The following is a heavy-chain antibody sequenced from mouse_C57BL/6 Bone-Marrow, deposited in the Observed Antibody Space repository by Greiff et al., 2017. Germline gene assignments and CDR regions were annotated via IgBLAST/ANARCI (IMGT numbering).Heavy chain of an antibody. D-gene: IGHD1-1*01. Sequence: EVNLVESGGGLVKPGGSLKLSCAASGFTFSDYGMHWVRQAPEKGLEWVAYISSVSSTIYYADTVKGRFTISRDNAKNTLFLQMTSLRSEDTAMYYCARDYYGSRAWFAYWGQGTLVTVSA. CDR1: GFTFSDYG. J-gene: IGHJ3*01. CDR3: ARDYYGSRAWFAY. V-gene: IGHV5-17*01. CDR2: ISSVSSTI.